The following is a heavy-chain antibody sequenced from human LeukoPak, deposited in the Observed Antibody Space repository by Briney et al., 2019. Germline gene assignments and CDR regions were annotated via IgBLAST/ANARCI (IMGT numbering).Heavy chain of an antibody. D-gene: IGHD4-23*01. Sequence: GGSLRLSCAAAGLTFSNYNLNWVRQAPGKGLKWVSYISDGSSTIYYADSVRGRFTISRDNAKNSLYLQINSLRDEDTAVYYCARETVGLDYWGQGTLVTVSS. CDR3: ARETVGLDY. CDR1: GLTFSNYN. J-gene: IGHJ4*02. V-gene: IGHV3-48*02. CDR2: ISDGSSTI.